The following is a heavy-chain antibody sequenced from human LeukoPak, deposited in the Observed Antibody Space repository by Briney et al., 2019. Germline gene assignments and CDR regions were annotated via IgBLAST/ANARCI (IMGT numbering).Heavy chain of an antibody. Sequence: PSETLSLTCTVSGGSISSYYWNWIRQPPGKGLGWIGYIYYSGSTNYNPSLKSRITISIDTSKNQFSLKLSSVTAADTAVYYCARQNPGVTHEGFDDWGQGTLVTVSS. D-gene: IGHD2-21*02. CDR3: ARQNPGVTHEGFDD. V-gene: IGHV4-59*08. CDR2: IYYSGST. CDR1: GGSISSYY. J-gene: IGHJ4*02.